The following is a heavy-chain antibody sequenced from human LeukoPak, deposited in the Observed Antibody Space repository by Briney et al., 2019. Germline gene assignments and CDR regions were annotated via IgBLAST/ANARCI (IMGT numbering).Heavy chain of an antibody. J-gene: IGHJ4*02. CDR3: AREGGPYRPLDY. Sequence: PSETLSLICGVSGGSITNTNYWTWVRQPPGKGLEWIGEVNLQGSTNYNPSLMGRVAIAVDTSENHISLQLTSVTAADTAVYYCAREGGPYRPLDYSGQGTLVTVSS. CDR1: GGSITNTNY. CDR2: VNLQGST. V-gene: IGHV4-4*02.